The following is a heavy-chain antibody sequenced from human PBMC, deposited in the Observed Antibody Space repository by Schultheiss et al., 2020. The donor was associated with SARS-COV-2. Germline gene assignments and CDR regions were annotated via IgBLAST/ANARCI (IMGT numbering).Heavy chain of an antibody. CDR1: GFTFSSYA. CDR3: AREVTGDLDY. D-gene: IGHD7-27*01. Sequence: GESLKISCAASGFTFSSYAMNWVRQAPGKGLEYVSGTSNNGGSTYYADSVKGRFTISRDNSKNTLYLQMGSLRPEDMAVYYCAREVTGDLDYWGQGTLVTVSS. J-gene: IGHJ4*02. V-gene: IGHV3-64*02. CDR2: TSNNGGST.